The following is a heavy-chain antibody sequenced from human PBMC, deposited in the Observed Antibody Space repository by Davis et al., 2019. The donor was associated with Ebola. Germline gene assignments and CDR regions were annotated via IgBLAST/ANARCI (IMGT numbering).Heavy chain of an antibody. CDR1: EYILTELS. CDR2: INPSGGST. Sequence: ASVKVSCKVSEYILTELSIHWVRQAPGQGLEWMGIINPSGGSTSYAQKFQGRVTMTRDTSTSTVYMELSSLRSEDTAVYYCASSGRGLWADYWGQGTLVTVSS. CDR3: ASSGRGLWADY. V-gene: IGHV1-46*03. J-gene: IGHJ4*02. D-gene: IGHD2-15*01.